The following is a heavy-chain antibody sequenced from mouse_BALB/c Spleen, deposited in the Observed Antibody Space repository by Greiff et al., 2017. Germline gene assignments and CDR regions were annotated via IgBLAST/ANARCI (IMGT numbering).Heavy chain of an antibody. V-gene: IGHV2-9*02. J-gene: IGHJ4*01. Sequence: VKLQESGPGLVAPSQSLSITCTVSGFSLTSYGVHWVRQPPGKGLEWLGVIWAGGSTNYNSALMSRLSISKDNSKSQVFLKMNSLQTDDTAMYYCARVYYGYAMDYWGQGTSVTVSS. CDR1: GFSLTSYG. CDR2: IWAGGST. D-gene: IGHD1-1*01. CDR3: ARVYYGYAMDY.